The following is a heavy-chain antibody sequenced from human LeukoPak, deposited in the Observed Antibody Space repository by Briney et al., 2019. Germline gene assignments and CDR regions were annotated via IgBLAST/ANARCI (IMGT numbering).Heavy chain of an antibody. CDR3: ARGVSGYSYGSRFDY. V-gene: IGHV3-11*01. CDR2: ISSSGNTI. D-gene: IGHD5-18*01. CDR1: GVTFSDYY. Sequence: PGWSLRLSCAASGVTFSDYYMSWIRQAPGKGLEWVSYISSSGNTIYYADSVKGRFTISRDNAKNSLYVQMNSLRAEDTAVYYCARGVSGYSYGSRFDYWGQGTLVTVSS. J-gene: IGHJ4*02.